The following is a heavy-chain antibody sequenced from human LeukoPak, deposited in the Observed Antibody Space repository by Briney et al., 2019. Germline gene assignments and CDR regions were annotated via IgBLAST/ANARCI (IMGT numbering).Heavy chain of an antibody. V-gene: IGHV4-61*02. CDR3: ARYRLGWYDP. J-gene: IGHJ5*02. Sequence: SETLSLTCTASGGSISSSDYFWSWIRQPAGKGLEWIGRINSRGSTNYNPSLKSRVTLSVDTSKNQFSLKLTSVTVADTAVYYCARYRLGWYDPWGQGTLVTVSS. CDR2: INSRGST. CDR1: GGSISSSDYF. D-gene: IGHD6-25*01.